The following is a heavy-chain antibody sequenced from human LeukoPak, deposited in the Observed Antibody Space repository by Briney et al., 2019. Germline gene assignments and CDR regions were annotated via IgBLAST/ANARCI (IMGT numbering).Heavy chain of an antibody. CDR1: GYTFTGYF. J-gene: IGHJ4*02. CDR2: INPNSGGT. D-gene: IGHD6-25*01. V-gene: IGHV1-2*02. CDR3: ARDLDGGSGCDY. Sequence: VASVKVSCKASGYTFTGYFMHWVRQAPGQGLEWMGWINPNSGGTNYAQKFQGRVIMTRDTSISTAYIELSRLRSDDTAVYYCARDLDGGSGCDYWGQGTLVTVSS.